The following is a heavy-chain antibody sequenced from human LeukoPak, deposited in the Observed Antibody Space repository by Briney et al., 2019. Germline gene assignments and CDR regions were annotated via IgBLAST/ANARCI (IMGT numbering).Heavy chain of an antibody. V-gene: IGHV3-48*03. J-gene: IGHJ4*02. D-gene: IGHD3-22*01. CDR1: GFTFSSYE. CDR3: ARGPPYYYDSSGYFDY. Sequence: GGSLRLSCAASGFTFSSYEMNWVRQAPGKGLEWVSYISSSGSTIYYADSVKGRFTISRDNAKNSLYLQMNSLRAEDTAVYYCARGPPYYYDSSGYFDYWGQGTLVTVSS. CDR2: ISSSGSTI.